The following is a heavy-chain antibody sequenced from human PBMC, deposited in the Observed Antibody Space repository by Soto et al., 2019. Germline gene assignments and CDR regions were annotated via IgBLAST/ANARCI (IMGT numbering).Heavy chain of an antibody. CDR1: GFTFSSYT. Sequence: QVQLVESGGGVVQPGKSLRLSCAASGFTFSSYTMHWVRQAPGKGLEWVALISYDGHIVYYADSVKGRSTNSRDNSKNTLYLQLNSLRAEDTAFYYCARGPYDFWSGYVADAFDIWGQGTVVTVS. CDR2: ISYDGHIV. CDR3: ARGPYDFWSGYVADAFDI. J-gene: IGHJ3*02. V-gene: IGHV3-30*03. D-gene: IGHD3-3*01.